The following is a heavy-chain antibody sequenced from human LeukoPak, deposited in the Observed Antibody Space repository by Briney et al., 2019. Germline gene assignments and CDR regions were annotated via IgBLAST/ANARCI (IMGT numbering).Heavy chain of an antibody. V-gene: IGHV4-4*07. Sequence: PSETLSLTCTVSGGSISSYYWSWIRQPAGKGLEWIGRIYTSGSTNYNPSLKSRVTMSVDTSKNQFSLKLSSVTAADTAVYYCARSYCSSTSCLGYYYYYMDVWGKGTTVTVSS. J-gene: IGHJ6*03. CDR3: ARSYCSSTSCLGYYYYYMDV. CDR2: IYTSGST. CDR1: GGSISSYY. D-gene: IGHD2-2*01.